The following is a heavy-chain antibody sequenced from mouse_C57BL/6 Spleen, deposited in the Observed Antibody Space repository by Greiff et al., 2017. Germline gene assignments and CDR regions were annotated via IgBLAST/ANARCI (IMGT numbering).Heavy chain of an antibody. J-gene: IGHJ1*03. CDR2: IDPSDSYT. Sequence: QVQLQQPGAELVMPGASVKLSCTASGYTFTSYWMHWVKQRPGQGLEWIGEIDPSDSYTNYNQKFKGKSTLTVDKSSSTAYMQLSSLTSEDSAVYYCARGEYFDVWGTGTTVTVSS. CDR1: GYTFTSYW. CDR3: ARGEYFDV. V-gene: IGHV1-69*01.